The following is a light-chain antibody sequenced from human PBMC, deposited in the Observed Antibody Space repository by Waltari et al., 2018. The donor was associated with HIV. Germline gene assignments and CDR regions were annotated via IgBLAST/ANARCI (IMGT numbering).Light chain of an antibody. Sequence: QAVLTQPSSLSASPGASASLTCPLRSGINVGTYRIYWYQQKPGSPPQYLLRYKSDSDKQQGSGGPSRVSGSKDASANAWILLISGLQSEDEADYYCMIWHSSAWVFGGGTKLTVL. V-gene: IGLV5-45*03. CDR3: MIWHSSAWV. CDR1: SGINVGTYR. CDR2: YKSDSDK. J-gene: IGLJ3*02.